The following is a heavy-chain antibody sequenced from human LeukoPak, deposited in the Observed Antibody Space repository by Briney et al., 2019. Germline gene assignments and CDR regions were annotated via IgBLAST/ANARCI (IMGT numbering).Heavy chain of an antibody. CDR2: ISRSGGST. D-gene: IGHD2-21*01. CDR1: GFTFSSYW. CDR3: AKVGGAVDY. J-gene: IGHJ4*02. V-gene: IGHV3-23*01. Sequence: PGGSLRLSCAASGFTFSSYWMSWVRQAPGKGLEWVSTISRSGGSTYYADSVKGRFTISRDNSKNTLDLQMNSLRADDTAVYYGAKVGGAVDYWGEGTRVTVSS.